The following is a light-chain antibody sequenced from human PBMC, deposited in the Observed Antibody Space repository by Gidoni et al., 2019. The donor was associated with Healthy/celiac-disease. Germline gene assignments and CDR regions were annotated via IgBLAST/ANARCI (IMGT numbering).Light chain of an antibody. CDR3: KQYSSYSWT. Sequence: DIQMTQSPPTLSAFVGDRVTITCRASQSSSSWLAWYQQKPGKAPKLLISKASTLESGVPSRFSGSGAGTEFALTISSLQPDDFATYYCKQYSSYSWTFGQGTKVEIK. J-gene: IGKJ1*01. CDR2: KAS. CDR1: QSSSSW. V-gene: IGKV1-5*03.